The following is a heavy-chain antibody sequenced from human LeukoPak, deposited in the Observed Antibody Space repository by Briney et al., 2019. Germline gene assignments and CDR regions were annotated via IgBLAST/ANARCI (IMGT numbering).Heavy chain of an antibody. D-gene: IGHD3-22*01. CDR1: GFTFSSYG. CDR2: IWYDGSNK. V-gene: IGHV3-33*06. CDR3: AKDSGSLFDY. Sequence: GRSLRLSCAASGFTFSSYGMHWVRQAPGKGLEWVAVIWYDGSNKYYADSVEGRFTISRDNSKNTLYLQMNSLRAEDTAVYYCAKDSGSLFDYWSQGTLVTVSS. J-gene: IGHJ4*02.